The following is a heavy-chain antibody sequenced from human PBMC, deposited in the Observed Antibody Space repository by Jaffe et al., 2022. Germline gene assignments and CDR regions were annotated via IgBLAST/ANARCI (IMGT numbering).Heavy chain of an antibody. V-gene: IGHV4-38-2*01. CDR2: IYHSGST. CDR3: AGRIAAAGGSGVY. D-gene: IGHD6-13*01. CDR1: GYSISSGYY. J-gene: IGHJ4*02. Sequence: QVQLQESGPGLVKPSETLSLTCAVSGYSISSGYYWGWIRQPPGKGLEWIGSIYHSGSTYYNPSLKSRVTISVDTSKNQFSLKLSSVTAADTAVYYCAGRIAAAGGSGVYWGQGTLVTVSS.